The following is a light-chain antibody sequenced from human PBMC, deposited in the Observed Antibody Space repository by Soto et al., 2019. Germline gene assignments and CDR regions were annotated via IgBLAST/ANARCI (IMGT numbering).Light chain of an antibody. V-gene: IGLV1-47*01. CDR2: RNN. CDR3: AAWDDSLSASCV. J-gene: IGLJ1*01. Sequence: QSVLTQPPSASGTPGQRVTISCSGSSSNIGSNYVYWYQQLPGTAPKLLIYRNNQRPSGVPDRFSGSKSGTSASLAISGLRSEDEADYYCAAWDDSLSASCVFGTGTKGTVL. CDR1: SSNIGSNY.